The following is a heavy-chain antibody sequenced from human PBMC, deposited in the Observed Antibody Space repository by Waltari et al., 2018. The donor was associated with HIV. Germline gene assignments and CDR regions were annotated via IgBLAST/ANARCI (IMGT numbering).Heavy chain of an antibody. D-gene: IGHD2-2*02. CDR2: MNPNSGNT. J-gene: IGHJ5*02. Sequence: QVQLVQSGAEVKKHGASVQVSCKASGYTFTSYDINWVRQATGQGLEWMGWMNPNSGNTGYAQKFQGRVTMTRNTSISTAYRELSSLRSEDTAVYYCARIEYQLLYGFDPWGQGTLVTVSS. CDR3: ARIEYQLLYGFDP. CDR1: GYTFTSYD. V-gene: IGHV1-8*01.